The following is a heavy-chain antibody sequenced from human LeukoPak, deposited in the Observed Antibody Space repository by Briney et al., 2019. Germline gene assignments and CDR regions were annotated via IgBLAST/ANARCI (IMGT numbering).Heavy chain of an antibody. V-gene: IGHV4-59*08. CDR1: GGSISSYY. D-gene: IGHD3-9*01. CDR2: IYYSGTT. CDR3: ARHYDILTGYSAYAFDI. J-gene: IGHJ3*02. Sequence: SETLSLTCTVSGGSISSYYWSWIRQPPGEGLEWLGYIYYSGTTNYNPSLKSRVTISVDTSENQFSLKLSSVTAADTAVYYCARHYDILTGYSAYAFDIWGQGTMVTVSS.